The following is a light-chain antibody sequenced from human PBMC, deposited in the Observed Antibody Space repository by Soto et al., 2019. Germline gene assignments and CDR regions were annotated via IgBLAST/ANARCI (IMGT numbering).Light chain of an antibody. CDR3: QQYYSFPLT. J-gene: IGKJ4*01. Sequence: VILMTESPSLLSASTGDIGTSSCRTSQGISSYLAWYQQKPGKAPELLIYAASTLQSGVPSRFSGSGSGTDFTLTISCLQSEDFATYYCQQYYSFPLTFGGGTKVDIK. CDR2: AAS. V-gene: IGKV1D-8*01. CDR1: QGISSY.